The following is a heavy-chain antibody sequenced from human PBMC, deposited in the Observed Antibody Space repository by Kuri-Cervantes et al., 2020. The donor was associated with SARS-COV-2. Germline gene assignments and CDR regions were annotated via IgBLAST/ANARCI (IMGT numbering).Heavy chain of an antibody. CDR3: ARLPTKKTGDGGGGVDS. D-gene: IGHD7-27*01. J-gene: IGHJ4*02. V-gene: IGHV5-51*01. CDR2: IYPGDSDT. CDR1: GYSFTSYW. Sequence: GESLKISCKGSGYSFTSYWIAWVRQMPGKGLEWMGIIYPGDSDTRYSPSFQGQVTISADKAISTAYLQWSSLKASDTAMYYCARLPTKKTGDGGGGVDSWGQGTVVTVSS.